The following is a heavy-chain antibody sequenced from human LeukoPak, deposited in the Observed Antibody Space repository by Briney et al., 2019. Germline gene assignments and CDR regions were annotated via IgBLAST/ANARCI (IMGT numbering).Heavy chain of an antibody. CDR1: GGSISSSTFY. CDR2: IYYSGST. V-gene: IGHV4-39*07. CDR3: ASSTRWGDYFDY. D-gene: IGHD3-16*01. J-gene: IGHJ4*02. Sequence: SETLSLTCTVSGGSISSSTFYWGWIRQPPGKGLEWIGTIYYSGSTFYNPSLKSRVTVSVDTSKNHSLKLNSVTAADTAVYYCASSTRWGDYFDYWGQGTLVTVSS.